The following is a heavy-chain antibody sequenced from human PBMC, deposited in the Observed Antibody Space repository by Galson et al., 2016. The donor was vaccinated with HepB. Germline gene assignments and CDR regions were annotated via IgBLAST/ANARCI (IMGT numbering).Heavy chain of an antibody. CDR3: AKRVSSSKYFDY. J-gene: IGHJ4*02. V-gene: IGHV3-23*01. Sequence: SLRLSCAGSGFTFSSHPMNWVRQAPGKGLEWVSSIGSRGDDTYYADSVKGRFTVSRDNLKNTLYLQMNSLRADDTAVYYCAKRVSSSKYFDYWGQGTLVTV. CDR1: GFTFSSHP. D-gene: IGHD2-2*01. CDR2: IGSRGDDT.